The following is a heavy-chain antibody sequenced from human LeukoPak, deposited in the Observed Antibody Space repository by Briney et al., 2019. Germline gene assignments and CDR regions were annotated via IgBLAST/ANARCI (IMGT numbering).Heavy chain of an antibody. CDR3: ARGRGGPPFDY. Sequence: GSLRLSCAASGFSFRGDGMHWVRQAPGKGLEYVSAISADGGTTYYADSVKDRFIISRDNSKNTLYLQMGSLRNEDMAVYYCARGRGGPPFDYWGQGALVTVSS. CDR2: ISADGGTT. V-gene: IGHV3-64*02. J-gene: IGHJ4*02. CDR1: GFSFRGDG.